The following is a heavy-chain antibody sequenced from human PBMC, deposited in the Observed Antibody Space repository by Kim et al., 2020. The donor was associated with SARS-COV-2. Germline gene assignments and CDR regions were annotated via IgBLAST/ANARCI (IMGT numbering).Heavy chain of an antibody. CDR2: ISAYNGNT. J-gene: IGHJ6*02. V-gene: IGHV1-18*01. CDR1: GYTFTSYG. D-gene: IGHD3-3*01. Sequence: ASVKVSCKASGYTFTSYGISWVRQAPGQGLEGMGWISAYNGNTNYAQKLQGRVTMTTDTSTSTAYMELRSLRSDDTAVYYCARDYGLAIFGGVIGYYGMDVWGQGTTVTVSS. CDR3: ARDYGLAIFGGVIGYYGMDV.